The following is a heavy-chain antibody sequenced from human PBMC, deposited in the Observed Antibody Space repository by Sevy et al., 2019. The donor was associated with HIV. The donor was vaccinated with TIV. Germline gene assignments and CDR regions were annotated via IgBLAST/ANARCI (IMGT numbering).Heavy chain of an antibody. J-gene: IGHJ3*02. D-gene: IGHD6-19*01. CDR1: GFTFISYA. V-gene: IGHV3-23*01. CDR3: AKVLQWLYKEWSAFDI. Sequence: GGSLRLSCAASGFTFISYAMSWVRQAPGKGLEWVAAISGSGGSTYYADSVKGRFTISRDNSKNTLYLQMNSLRAEDTAVYYCAKVLQWLYKEWSAFDIWGQGTMVTVSS. CDR2: ISGSGGST.